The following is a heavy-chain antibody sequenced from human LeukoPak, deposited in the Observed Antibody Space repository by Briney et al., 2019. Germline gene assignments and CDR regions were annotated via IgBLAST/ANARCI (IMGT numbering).Heavy chain of an antibody. Sequence: GGSLRLSCAASGFTFSSYAMSCFRQSPGKVREWVSGLSASGVLTYYSDSVKGRFTISRDNSKNTLYLQMISLRADDTAVYYCAKGGSSYSEMDYWGQGTLVTVSS. CDR1: GFTFSSYA. CDR2: LSASGVLT. V-gene: IGHV3-23*01. J-gene: IGHJ4*02. D-gene: IGHD4-11*01. CDR3: AKGGSSYSEMDY.